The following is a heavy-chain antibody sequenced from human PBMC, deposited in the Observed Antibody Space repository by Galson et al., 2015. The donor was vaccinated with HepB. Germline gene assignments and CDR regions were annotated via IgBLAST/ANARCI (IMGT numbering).Heavy chain of an antibody. CDR1: GFTFSSYA. J-gene: IGHJ4*02. V-gene: IGHV3-64D*06. D-gene: IGHD3-3*01. Sequence: SLRLSCAASGFTFSSYAMHWVRQAPGKGLEYVSAISSNGGSTYYADSVKGRFTISRDNSKNTLYLQMSSLRAEDTAVYYCVKGLELMYYDFWSGYVPGEYDFDYWGQGTLVTVSS. CDR3: VKGLELMYYDFWSGYVPGEYDFDY. CDR2: ISSNGGST.